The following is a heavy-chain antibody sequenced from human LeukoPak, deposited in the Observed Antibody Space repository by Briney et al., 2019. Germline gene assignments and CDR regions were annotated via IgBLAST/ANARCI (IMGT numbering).Heavy chain of an antibody. D-gene: IGHD7-27*01. CDR2: VYWDDDK. CDR1: GFSLSTSAVG. CDR3: ARRLQLTGFDY. Sequence: SGPTLVKPTQTLTLTCTFSGFSLSTSAVGVGWIRQPPGQALEWLALVYWDDDKRYSPSLKSSLTITKDTSKNQVVLTMTNMDPVDTATYFCARRLQLTGFDYWGQGTLVTVSS. V-gene: IGHV2-5*02. J-gene: IGHJ4*02.